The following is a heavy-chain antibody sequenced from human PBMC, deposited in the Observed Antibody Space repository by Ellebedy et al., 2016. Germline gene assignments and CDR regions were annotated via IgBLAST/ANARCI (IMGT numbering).Heavy chain of an antibody. D-gene: IGHD3-16*01. V-gene: IGHV3-33*08. CDR1: GFPFDTYT. CDR2: IWYDGTKK. J-gene: IGHJ6*03. Sequence: GGSLRLXXTASGFPFDTYTLTWVRRAPGKGLEWVAVIWYDGTKKYYVDSVKGRFTISRDNSKNMVYLQTNSLRVEDTAVYYCARETGGYYYIMDVWGKGTTVTVSS. CDR3: ARETGGYYYIMDV.